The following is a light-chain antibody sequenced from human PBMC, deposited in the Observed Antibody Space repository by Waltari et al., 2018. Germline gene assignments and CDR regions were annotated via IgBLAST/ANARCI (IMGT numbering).Light chain of an antibody. CDR3: CSYAGSSPSLV. Sequence: QSALTQPASVSGSPGQSITISCTGTSSDVGGYNYVSWYQQHPGKAPKIMIYDVSKRPSGVSNRFSGSKSGNTASLTISGLQAEDEADYYCCSYAGSSPSLVFGGGTKLTVL. J-gene: IGLJ2*01. V-gene: IGLV2-23*02. CDR2: DVS. CDR1: SSDVGGYNY.